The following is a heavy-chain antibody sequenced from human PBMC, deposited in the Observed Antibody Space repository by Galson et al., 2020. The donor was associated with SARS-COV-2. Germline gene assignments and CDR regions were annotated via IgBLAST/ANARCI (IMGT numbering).Heavy chain of an antibody. CDR2: LKNDGTKK. Sequence: GGSLRLSCTTSGFIFSAYGIHWVRQAPGKGLEWVAFLKNDGTKKHYADFVKGRFNISSDNSGSTLYLQMNSLTAEDTATYYCARGDSNWGQGSVVTVSS. D-gene: IGHD3-10*01. J-gene: IGHJ4*02. V-gene: IGHV3-30*02. CDR3: ARGDSN. CDR1: GFIFSAYG.